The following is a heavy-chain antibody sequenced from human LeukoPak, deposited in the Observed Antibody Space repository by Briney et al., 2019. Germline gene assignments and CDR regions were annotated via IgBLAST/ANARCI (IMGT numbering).Heavy chain of an antibody. Sequence: ASVKVSCKASGYTFTSYDINWVRQATGQGLEWMGWMNPNSGNTGYAQKFQGRVTMTRNTSISTAYMELSSLRSEDTAVYYCARDTVTTISNWFDPWGQGTLVTVSS. J-gene: IGHJ5*02. CDR2: MNPNSGNT. CDR3: ARDTVTTISNWFDP. CDR1: GYTFTSYD. V-gene: IGHV1-8*01. D-gene: IGHD4-11*01.